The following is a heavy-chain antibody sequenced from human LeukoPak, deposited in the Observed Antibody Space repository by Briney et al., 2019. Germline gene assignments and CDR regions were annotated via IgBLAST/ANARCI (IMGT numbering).Heavy chain of an antibody. J-gene: IGHJ4*02. CDR3: AKDRGVTFGGADLDY. V-gene: IGHV3-23*01. Sequence: PGGSLRLSCAASGFTFSNYDMSWVRQAPGKGLEWVTAISGSGGTTYYADSVKGRFTISRDNSKNTLYLQMNSLRAEDTAVYYCAKDRGVTFGGADLDYWGQGTLVTVSS. D-gene: IGHD3-16*01. CDR2: ISGSGGTT. CDR1: GFTFSNYD.